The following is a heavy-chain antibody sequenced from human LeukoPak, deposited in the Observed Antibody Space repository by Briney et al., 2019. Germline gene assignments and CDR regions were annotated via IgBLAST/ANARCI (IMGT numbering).Heavy chain of an antibody. J-gene: IGHJ4*02. Sequence: PGGSLRLSCAASGFIFSSYWMSWVRQAPGKGLEWVANIKQDGSEKYYGDSVKGRFTISRDNAKNSLYLQMNSLRAEDTAVYYCARSYDFWSGYYIDYWGQGTLVTVSS. CDR3: ARSYDFWSGYYIDY. V-gene: IGHV3-7*03. D-gene: IGHD3-3*01. CDR1: GFIFSSYW. CDR2: IKQDGSEK.